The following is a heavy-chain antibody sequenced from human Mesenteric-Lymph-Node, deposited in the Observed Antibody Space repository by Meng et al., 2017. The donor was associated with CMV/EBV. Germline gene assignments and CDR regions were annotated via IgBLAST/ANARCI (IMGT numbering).Heavy chain of an antibody. CDR3: ARALGGNYYGKFDY. J-gene: IGHJ4*02. D-gene: IGHD1-26*01. CDR1: GFSVSSNF. CDR2: IYSDTST. Sequence: GESLKISCAASGFSVSSNFMSWVRQAPGKGLEWVSVIYSDTSTYYADSVKGRFTISRDNSENTLYPQMNSLRAEDMAVYYCARALGGNYYGKFDYWGQGTLVTVSS. V-gene: IGHV3-53*01.